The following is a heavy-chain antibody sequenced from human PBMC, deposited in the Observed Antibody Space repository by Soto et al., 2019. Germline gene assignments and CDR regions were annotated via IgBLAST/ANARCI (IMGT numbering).Heavy chain of an antibody. V-gene: IGHV3-74*01. CDR3: ARDFTTTRPYYYYYGMDV. J-gene: IGHJ6*02. D-gene: IGHD5-12*01. CDR2: INSDGSST. Sequence: QTGGSLRLSCAASGFTFSSYWMHWVRQAPGKGLVWVSRINSDGSSTSYADSVKGRFTISRDNAKNTLYLQMNSLRAEDTAVYYCARDFTTTRPYYYYYGMDVWGQGTTVTVSS. CDR1: GFTFSSYW.